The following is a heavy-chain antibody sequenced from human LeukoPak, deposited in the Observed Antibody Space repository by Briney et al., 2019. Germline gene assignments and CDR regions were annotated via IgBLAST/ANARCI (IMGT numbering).Heavy chain of an antibody. CDR2: ISSSSSYI. CDR1: GFTFSSYS. Sequence: GGSLRLSCAASGFTFSSYSMNWVRQAPGKGLEWVSSISSSSSYIYYADSVKGRFTISRDNAKNSLYLQMNSLRAENTAVYYCASPLGKNYDILTGYPDYWGQGTLVTVSS. D-gene: IGHD3-9*01. V-gene: IGHV3-21*01. J-gene: IGHJ4*02. CDR3: ASPLGKNYDILTGYPDY.